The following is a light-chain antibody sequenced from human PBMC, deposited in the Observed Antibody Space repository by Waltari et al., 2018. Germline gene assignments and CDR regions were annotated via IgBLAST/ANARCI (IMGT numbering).Light chain of an antibody. Sequence: ESVLTQSPGTLSLSPGERATLSCRASQSVSSSYLAWYQQKPGQAPRLLIYGASNRATGIPDRFSGSGSGTDFTLTISRLEPEDFAVYYCQQDLTSPPKLTFGGGTKVEIK. CDR2: GAS. CDR1: QSVSSSY. J-gene: IGKJ4*01. V-gene: IGKV3-20*01. CDR3: QQDLTSPPKLT.